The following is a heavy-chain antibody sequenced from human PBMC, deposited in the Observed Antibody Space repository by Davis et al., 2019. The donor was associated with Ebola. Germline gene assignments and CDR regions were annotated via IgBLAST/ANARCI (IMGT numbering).Heavy chain of an antibody. V-gene: IGHV1-18*01. J-gene: IGHJ6*02. D-gene: IGHD2-15*01. Sequence: ASVKVSCKASGYTFTSYGISWVRQAPGQGLEWMGWISAYNGNTNYAQKLQGRVTMTTDTSTSTAYMELRSLRSDDTAVYYCAREEGRYCSGGSCYYYYGMDVWGQGTTVTVAS. CDR1: GYTFTSYG. CDR2: ISAYNGNT. CDR3: AREEGRYCSGGSCYYYYGMDV.